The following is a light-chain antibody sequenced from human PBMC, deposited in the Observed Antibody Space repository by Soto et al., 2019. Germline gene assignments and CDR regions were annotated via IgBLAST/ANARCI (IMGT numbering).Light chain of an antibody. V-gene: IGKV3-15*01. Sequence: EIVMTQSPAPLSVSPGERATLSCRASQSVSSNLAWYQQKPGQAPRLLMYGASTRATGIPDRFSGSGSGTEFTLTISSLQSEDFAVYYCQQHNNWPPWTFGQGTKVEIK. CDR1: QSVSSN. CDR2: GAS. CDR3: QQHNNWPPWT. J-gene: IGKJ1*01.